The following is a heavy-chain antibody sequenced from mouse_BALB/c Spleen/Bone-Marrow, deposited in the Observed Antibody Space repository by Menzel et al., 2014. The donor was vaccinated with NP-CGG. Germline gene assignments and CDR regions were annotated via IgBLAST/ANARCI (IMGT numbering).Heavy chain of an antibody. D-gene: IGHD3-2*01. CDR1: GYTFTSYD. V-gene: IGHV1S56*01. CDR2: IYPGDGST. CDR3: ARSGDSSGYGFAY. J-gene: IGHJ3*01. Sequence: VHLHQSGPELVKPGALVKISCKASGYTFTSYDINWVKQRPGQGLEWIGWIYPGDGSTKYNEKFKGKATLTADKSSSTAYMQLSSLTSENSAVNFCARSGDSSGYGFAYWGQGTLVTVSA.